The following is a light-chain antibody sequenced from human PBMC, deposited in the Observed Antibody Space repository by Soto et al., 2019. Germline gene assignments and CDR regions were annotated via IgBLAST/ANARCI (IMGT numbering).Light chain of an antibody. CDR2: EVS. Sequence: QSVLTQPASVSGSPGQSITIPCTGTSSDVGDYNYVSWYQQHPGKAPKLLISEVSDRPSGISHRFSGSKSGNTASLTISGLQAEDEADYYCSSYTSSGSLYVFGSGTKVTVL. V-gene: IGLV2-14*01. J-gene: IGLJ1*01. CDR1: SSDVGDYNY. CDR3: SSYTSSGSLYV.